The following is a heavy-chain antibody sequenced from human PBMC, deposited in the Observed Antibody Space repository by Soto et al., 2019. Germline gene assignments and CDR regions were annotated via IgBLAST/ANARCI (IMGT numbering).Heavy chain of an antibody. J-gene: IGHJ4*02. CDR2: ISSSGSPI. D-gene: IGHD3-22*01. V-gene: IGHV3-11*01. CDR3: ARTDDSSGYYRTTGYFDY. Sequence: QVQLVESGGGLVKPGGSLSLSCAASGFTFSDYYMSWIRQAPGKGLEWVSSISSSGSPIYYADSVKGRFTISRDNAKNSQYLKMSSLRAEDTAVYYCARTDDSSGYYRTTGYFDYWGQGTLVTVSS. CDR1: GFTFSDYY.